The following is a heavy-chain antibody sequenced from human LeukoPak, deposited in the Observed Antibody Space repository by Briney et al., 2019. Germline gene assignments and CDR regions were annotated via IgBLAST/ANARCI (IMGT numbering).Heavy chain of an antibody. CDR1: GGSISSYY. CDR2: IYYSGST. D-gene: IGHD2-2*01. V-gene: IGHV4-59*01. J-gene: IGHJ4*02. Sequence: SETLSLTCTVSGGSISSYYWSWIRQPPGKGLEWIGYIYYSGSTNYNPSLKSRVTISVDTSKNQFSLKLSSVTAADTAVYYCAMTYCSSTSCYLGYWGQGTLVTVSS. CDR3: AMTYCSSTSCYLGY.